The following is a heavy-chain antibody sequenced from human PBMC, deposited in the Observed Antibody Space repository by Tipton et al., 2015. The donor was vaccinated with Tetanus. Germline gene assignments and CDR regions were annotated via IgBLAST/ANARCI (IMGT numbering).Heavy chain of an antibody. CDR3: ARATPSGSYFVRYYSMDV. Sequence: TLSLTCTVSGCSISSSPYFWNWIRQQPGKGLEWIGYVSDSGSTYSNPSLRSRIIISVDTSKNQFSLILSSVTAADTAVYYCARATPSGSYFVRYYSMDVWGQGTTVVVSS. D-gene: IGHD3-22*01. J-gene: IGHJ6*02. CDR2: VSDSGST. V-gene: IGHV4-30-4*08. CDR1: GCSISSSPYF.